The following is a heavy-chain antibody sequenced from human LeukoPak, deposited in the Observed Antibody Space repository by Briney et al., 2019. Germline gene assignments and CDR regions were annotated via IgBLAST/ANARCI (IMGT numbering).Heavy chain of an antibody. V-gene: IGHV3-23*01. J-gene: IGHJ6*03. CDR3: AKLIGIFQHAANMDV. CDR1: GFTFSSYG. Sequence: GGSLRLSCVASGFTFSSYGMSWVRQAPGKGLEWGSAISGSGGSTYYADSVKGRFTISRDNSKNTLYLQMNSLRAEDTAVYYCAKLIGIFQHAANMDVWGKGTTVTISS. CDR2: ISGSGGST. D-gene: IGHD2-15*01.